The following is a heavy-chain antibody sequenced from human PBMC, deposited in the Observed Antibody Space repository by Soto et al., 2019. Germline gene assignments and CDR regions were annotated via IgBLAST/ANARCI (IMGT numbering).Heavy chain of an antibody. CDR3: ANDRLNCSSCPDH. J-gene: IGHJ1*01. V-gene: IGHV3-30*18. Sequence: QVQLVESGGGVVQPGRSLRLSCVASGLTFSSYGMHWVRQVPGKGLEWVAVISYDGTYKHYADSVKGRFTFSRHNYKNTLYLQMNSLRVDATAMYYCANDRLNCSSCPDHWGLGTLVTVSS. CDR1: GLTFSSYG. D-gene: IGHD6-13*01. CDR2: ISYDGTYK.